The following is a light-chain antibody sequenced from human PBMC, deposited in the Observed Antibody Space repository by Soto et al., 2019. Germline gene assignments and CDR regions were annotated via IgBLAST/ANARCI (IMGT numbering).Light chain of an antibody. CDR2: GAS. V-gene: IGKV3D-20*02. CDR3: QQRSNWPPSLT. CDR1: QSVSSNY. Sequence: EVVLTQSPGTLSLSPGERATLSCRASQSVSSNYLAWYQQKPGQAPRLLISGASSRATGIPDRFSGSGSGTDFTLNISSLEPEDFAVYYCQQRSNWPPSLTFGGGTKVEIK. J-gene: IGKJ4*01.